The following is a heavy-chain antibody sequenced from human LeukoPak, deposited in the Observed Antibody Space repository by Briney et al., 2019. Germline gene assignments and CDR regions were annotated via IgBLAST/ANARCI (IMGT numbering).Heavy chain of an antibody. Sequence: GGSLRLSCAASGFTVSSSYMSWVRQAPGKGLEWVSVFYSGGKTYYTDSVKGRFTISRDNAKNSLYLQMNSLRAEDTAVYYCARSITIFGVAPCRWGQGTLVTVSS. D-gene: IGHD3-3*01. CDR2: FYSGGKT. V-gene: IGHV3-53*01. CDR1: GFTVSSSY. CDR3: ARSITIFGVAPCR. J-gene: IGHJ4*02.